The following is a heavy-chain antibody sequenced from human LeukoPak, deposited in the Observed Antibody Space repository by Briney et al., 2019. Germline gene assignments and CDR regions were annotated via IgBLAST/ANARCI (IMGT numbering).Heavy chain of an antibody. Sequence: SETLSLTCSVSGGSFSLSSYYWGWTRQPPGKGLEWIGSISYSGSTFYNPSLKSRVTISVDTSKNHFSLKLSSVTAADTALYYCARSKRGYNYAYHSDSWGQGTLVTVSS. D-gene: IGHD5-18*01. V-gene: IGHV4-39*02. CDR2: ISYSGST. CDR1: GGSFSLSSYY. J-gene: IGHJ4*02. CDR3: ARSKRGYNYAYHSDS.